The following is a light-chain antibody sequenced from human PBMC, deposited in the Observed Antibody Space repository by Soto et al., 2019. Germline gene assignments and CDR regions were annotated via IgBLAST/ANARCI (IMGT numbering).Light chain of an antibody. V-gene: IGKV3-15*01. Sequence: VLTQSPATLSLSPGERATLSCRASQSVSSYLAWYQQKPGQAPRLLISGASTRATGITDRFSGSGSGTEFTLTINSLQSEDFAVYYCQQYNYWPGTFGQGTKVDI. J-gene: IGKJ1*01. CDR2: GAS. CDR3: QQYNYWPGT. CDR1: QSVSSY.